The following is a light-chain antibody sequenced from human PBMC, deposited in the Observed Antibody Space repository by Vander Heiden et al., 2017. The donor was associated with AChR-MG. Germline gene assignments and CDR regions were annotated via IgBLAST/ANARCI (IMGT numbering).Light chain of an antibody. V-gene: IGKV3D-20*01. J-gene: IGKJ1*01. CDR1: QSVSRNY. CDR3: QQYCSSPPWT. CDR2: DAS. Sequence: EIVLTHSLATLSLSPGERATLSCGASQSVSRNYLAWYQQRPGRAPRLLIYDASTSATGVPDRFSGSGSGTDFTLTISRREPEDFAVYYCQQYCSSPPWTFGQGTRVEIK.